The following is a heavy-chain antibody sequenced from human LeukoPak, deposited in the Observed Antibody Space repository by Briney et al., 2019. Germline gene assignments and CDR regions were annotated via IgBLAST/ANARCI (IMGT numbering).Heavy chain of an antibody. D-gene: IGHD5-24*01. CDR2: IYYSGST. CDR1: GGSISSYY. CDR3: ARGDGDGYNARFDI. J-gene: IGHJ3*02. Sequence: SETLSLTCTVSGGSISSYYWSWIRQPPGKGLEWIGYIYYSGSTNYNPSLKSRVTISVDTSKNQFSLKLSSVTAAGTAVYYCARGDGDGYNARFDIWGQGTMVTVSS. V-gene: IGHV4-59*01.